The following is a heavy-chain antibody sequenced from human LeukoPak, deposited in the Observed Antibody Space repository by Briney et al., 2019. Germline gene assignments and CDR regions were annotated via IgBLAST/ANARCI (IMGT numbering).Heavy chain of an antibody. CDR2: INPSGGST. CDR1: GYTFTSYY. J-gene: IGHJ4*02. D-gene: IGHD3-9*01. V-gene: IGHV1-46*01. CDR3: AREAPRYFDWHVQNFDY. Sequence: GASVKVSCKASGYTFTSYYMHWVRQAPGQGLEWMGIINPSGGSTSYAQKFQGRVTMTRDTSTSTVYMELSSLRSEDTAVYYCAREAPRYFDWHVQNFDYWGQGTLVTVSS.